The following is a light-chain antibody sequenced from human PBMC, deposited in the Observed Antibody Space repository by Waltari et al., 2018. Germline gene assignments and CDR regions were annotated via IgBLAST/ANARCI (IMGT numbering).Light chain of an antibody. CDR1: SSNIGINF. CDR2: YTD. V-gene: IGLV1-51*01. Sequence: QSVLTQPPSVSAAPGQKVTISCSGSSSNIGINFVSWYQHLPGTAPNLLIYYTDQRPSGIPDRCSGAKSGTSATLGITGLQTGDEADYYCGTWENSLSAGVIGGGTKLTVL. CDR3: GTWENSLSAGV. J-gene: IGLJ3*02.